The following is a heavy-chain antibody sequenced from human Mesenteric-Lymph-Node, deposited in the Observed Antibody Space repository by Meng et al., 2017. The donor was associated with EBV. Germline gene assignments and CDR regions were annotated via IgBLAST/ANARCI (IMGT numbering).Heavy chain of an antibody. J-gene: IGHJ5*02. CDR3: AHRTSNCFDP. CDR2: IYWDDDK. Sequence: QITLKESGPTLVKPTQTLSLTCTFSGFSLSTSGVGVGWIRQPPGKALEWLALIYWDDDKRYSPSLKTRLTITKDTSENQVVLTMTNMDPVDAATYYCAHRTSNCFDPWGQGTLVTVSS. CDR1: GFSLSTSGVG. V-gene: IGHV2-5*02.